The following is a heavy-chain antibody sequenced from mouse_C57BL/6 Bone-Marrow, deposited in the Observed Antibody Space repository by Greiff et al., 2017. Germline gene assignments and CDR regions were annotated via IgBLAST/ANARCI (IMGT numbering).Heavy chain of an antibody. Sequence: QVQLQQPGAELVRPGTSVKLSCKASGYTFTSYWMHWVKQRPGQGLEWIGVIDPSDSYTNYNQKFKGKATLTVDTSSSTAYMQLSSLTSEDSAVYYCARWGDYEGFAYWGQGTLVTVSA. V-gene: IGHV1-59*01. J-gene: IGHJ3*01. CDR3: ARWGDYEGFAY. D-gene: IGHD2-4*01. CDR2: IDPSDSYT. CDR1: GYTFTSYW.